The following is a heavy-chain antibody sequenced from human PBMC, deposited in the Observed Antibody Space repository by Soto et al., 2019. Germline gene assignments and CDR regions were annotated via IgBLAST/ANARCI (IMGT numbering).Heavy chain of an antibody. J-gene: IGHJ4*02. CDR3: ARSFNVWTTYFDY. CDR1: GFSVTDHY. CDR2: LYTGGSA. D-gene: IGHD4-17*01. V-gene: IGHV3-53*01. Sequence: GGSLRLSCAASGFSVTDHYMTWVRQAPGKGLEWVSVLYTGGSAYYGDSVKGRFTISRDSSTNTLYLQMNSLKVGDTAFYFCARSFNVWTTYFDYWSEGTLVTVSS.